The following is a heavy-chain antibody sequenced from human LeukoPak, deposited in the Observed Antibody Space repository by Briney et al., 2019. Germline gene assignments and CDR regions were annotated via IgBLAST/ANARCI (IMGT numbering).Heavy chain of an antibody. CDR3: ARERIVVVPAAMIFDY. J-gene: IGHJ4*02. D-gene: IGHD2-2*01. CDR1: GGSFSGYY. Sequence: SETLSLTCAVYGGSFSGYYWSWIRQPAGKGLEWIGRIYTSGSTNYSPSLKSRVTMSVDTSKNQFSLKLSSVTAADTAVYYCARERIVVVPAAMIFDYWGQGTLVTVSS. CDR2: IYTSGST. V-gene: IGHV4-4*07.